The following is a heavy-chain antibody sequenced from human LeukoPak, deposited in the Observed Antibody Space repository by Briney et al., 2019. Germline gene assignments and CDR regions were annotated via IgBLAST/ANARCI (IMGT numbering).Heavy chain of an antibody. D-gene: IGHD5-18*01. CDR2: INPNSGGT. J-gene: IGHJ4*02. CDR1: GYTFTGYY. V-gene: IGHV1-2*02. Sequence: ASVKVSCKASGYTFTGYYMHWVRQAPGQGLEWMGWINPNSGGTNYAQKFQGRVTMTRDTSISTDYMELSRLRADDTAVYYCARVRVYSYGYLGYWGQGTLVTVSS. CDR3: ARVRVYSYGYLGY.